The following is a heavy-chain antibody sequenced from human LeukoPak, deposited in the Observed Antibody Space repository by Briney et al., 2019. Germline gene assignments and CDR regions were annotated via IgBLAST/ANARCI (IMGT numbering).Heavy chain of an antibody. CDR1: GGSFSGYY. V-gene: IGHV4-34*01. J-gene: IGHJ3*02. CDR2: INHSGST. Sequence: SETLSLTCAVYGGSFSGYYWSWIRQPPGKGLEWIGEINHSGSTNYNPSLKSRVTISVDTSKNQFSLKVNPVTAAGTAVYYCARVFRRSTDVRVDVFDIWGQGTVVTVSS. CDR3: ARVFRRSTDVRVDVFDI. D-gene: IGHD1-26*01.